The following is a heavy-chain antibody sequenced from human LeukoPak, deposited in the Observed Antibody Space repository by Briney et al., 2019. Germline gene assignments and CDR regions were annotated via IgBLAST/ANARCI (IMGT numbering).Heavy chain of an antibody. CDR1: SESFSSYY. V-gene: IGHV4-34*01. D-gene: IGHD2-2*01. CDR2: ISNRGST. Sequence: PSETLSLTCAVYSESFSSYYWSWIRQPPGKGPEWIGDISNRGSTNYNPSLESRVTISVDTSKKQFSLNLRSVTAADTAVYYCARLSVKPSALRTFNFYYYSVDVWGKGTPVTVSS. J-gene: IGHJ6*04. CDR3: ARLSVKPSALRTFNFYYYSVDV.